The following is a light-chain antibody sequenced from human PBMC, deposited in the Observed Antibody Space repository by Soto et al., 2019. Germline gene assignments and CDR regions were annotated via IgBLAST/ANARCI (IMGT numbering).Light chain of an antibody. CDR1: QSVSTY. Sequence: EIVLTQSPATLSLSPGERATLSCRASQSVSTYLAWYHQKPGQAPRLLIYDASNRATGIPARFSGSGSGTDFTLTISSLEPEDFAVYYCQQRSNWPPTWTFGQGTKGEI. CDR3: QQRSNWPPTWT. CDR2: DAS. V-gene: IGKV3-11*01. J-gene: IGKJ1*01.